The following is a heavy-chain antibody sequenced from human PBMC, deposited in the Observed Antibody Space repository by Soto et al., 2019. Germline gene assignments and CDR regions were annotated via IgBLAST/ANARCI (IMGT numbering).Heavy chain of an antibody. J-gene: IGHJ4*02. CDR1: GYTFTGYY. CDR3: AREVYSSGYLVY. Sequence: ASVKVSCKASGYTFTGYYMHWVRQAPGQGLEWMGWINPNSGGTSYAQKFQGWVTMTRDTSISTAYMELSRLRSDDTAVYYCAREVYSSGYLVYWGQGTLVTVSS. V-gene: IGHV1-2*04. D-gene: IGHD6-19*01. CDR2: INPNSGGT.